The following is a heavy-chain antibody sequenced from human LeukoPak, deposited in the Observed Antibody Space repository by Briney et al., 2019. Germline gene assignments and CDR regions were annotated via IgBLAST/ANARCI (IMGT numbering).Heavy chain of an antibody. D-gene: IGHD3-10*01. CDR3: AKETHYLDSGSYFDY. CDR1: GFTFSHYG. V-gene: IGHV3-30*02. Sequence: GSLRLSCAADGFTFSHYGMHWVRQAAGKGLEWVAFIRSDGNYKNYEDSVKGRFNISRDNFRRILYMQMNSLRPEDTAVYYCAKETHYLDSGSYFDYWGQGTLVTVS. CDR2: IRSDGNYK. J-gene: IGHJ4*02.